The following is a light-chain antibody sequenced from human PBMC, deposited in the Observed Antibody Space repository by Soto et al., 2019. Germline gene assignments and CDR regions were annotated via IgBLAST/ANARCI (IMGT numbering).Light chain of an antibody. Sequence: DIVLTQSPGTLSLSPGERATLSCRASQSVSSSYLAWYQQKPGQAPQLLIYDTPKRATGIPDRFSGSGSGLDFTLSISRLEPEDFAVYYCQQYGSSPRTCGQGTKVEIK. CDR3: QQYGSSPRT. CDR1: QSVSSSY. V-gene: IGKV3-20*01. J-gene: IGKJ1*01. CDR2: DTP.